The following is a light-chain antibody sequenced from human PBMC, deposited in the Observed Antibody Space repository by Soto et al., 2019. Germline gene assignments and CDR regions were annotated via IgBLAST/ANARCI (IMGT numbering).Light chain of an antibody. CDR1: SSDVGSYNL. CDR3: CSFAGSSTVV. CDR2: EGS. Sequence: QSALTQPASVSGSPGQSITISCTGTSSDVGSYNLVSWYQQHPGKAPKLMIYEGSKRPSGVSNRFSGSKSGNTDSLTIAGLQAEDEADYYCCSFAGSSTVVFGGGTKLTFL. V-gene: IGLV2-23*01. J-gene: IGLJ2*01.